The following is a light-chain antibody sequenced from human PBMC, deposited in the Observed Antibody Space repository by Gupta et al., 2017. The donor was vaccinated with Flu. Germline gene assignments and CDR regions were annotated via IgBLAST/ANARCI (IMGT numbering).Light chain of an antibody. CDR3: SSYRSDISQV. Sequence: SRDVGAFNFVAWYQQHPGKAPKLLISGVSNRHSGVSSRFSGSKSGNTASLTISGLQADDEAEYYCSSYRSDISQVFGTGTQVIVL. J-gene: IGLJ1*01. CDR2: GVS. CDR1: SRDVGAFNF. V-gene: IGLV2-14*01.